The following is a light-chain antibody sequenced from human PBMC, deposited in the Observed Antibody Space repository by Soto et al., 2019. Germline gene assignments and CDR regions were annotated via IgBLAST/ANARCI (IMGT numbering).Light chain of an antibody. V-gene: IGKV3-20*01. CDR3: HQYGNSPQT. CDR1: QSVSSAN. Sequence: NVLTQSLGTLSLTPDERATVSCSSSQSVSSANFAWSQQKPVQAPRLLIYVASGRATCIPDRFSRPGSGTVFTLTIYILEPDDFAVYYCHQYGNSPQTFGHVTRPENK. CDR2: VAS. J-gene: IGKJ5*01.